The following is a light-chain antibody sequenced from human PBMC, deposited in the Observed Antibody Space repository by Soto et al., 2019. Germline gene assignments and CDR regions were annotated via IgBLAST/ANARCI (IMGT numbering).Light chain of an antibody. CDR3: QQFNNWPLYT. J-gene: IGKJ2*01. CDR1: QSVSSN. V-gene: IGKV3-15*01. CDR2: SAS. Sequence: IVMTQSPATLSVSPGERASLSCRASQSVSSNLAWYQQKPGQAPRLLMFSASTRATGIPARFSGSGSGTDFTLTISSLQSEDFAVYYCQQFNNWPLYTFGQGTKLEIK.